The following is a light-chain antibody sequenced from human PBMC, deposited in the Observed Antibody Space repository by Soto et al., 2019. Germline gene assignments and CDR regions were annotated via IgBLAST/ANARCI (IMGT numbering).Light chain of an antibody. CDR1: QSIGSW. V-gene: IGKV1-5*03. CDR2: KAS. Sequence: DIQMNQSPSTLSASVGDRVTITCRASQSIGSWLAWYQQKPGKAPKLLIYKASSLESGVPSRFSGSGSGTEFTLTISSLQPDDFATYYCQQYNSYPWTFGQGTKVEIK. J-gene: IGKJ1*01. CDR3: QQYNSYPWT.